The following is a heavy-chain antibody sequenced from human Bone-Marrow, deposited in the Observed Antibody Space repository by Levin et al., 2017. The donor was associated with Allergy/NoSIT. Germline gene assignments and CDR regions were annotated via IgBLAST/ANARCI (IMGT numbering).Heavy chain of an antibody. Sequence: GGSLRLSCAASGFTFSDFVMHWVRQAPGKGLEWVAALSGSGGTKYYADSVKGRLTISRDNSKNTMYLQMNSLSSEDTAVYYCARALTAVIGPTTYYLDVWGSGTTVTASS. CDR2: LSGSGGTK. CDR1: GFTFSDFV. CDR3: ARALTAVIGPTTYYLDV. J-gene: IGHJ6*03. D-gene: IGHD4-11*01. V-gene: IGHV3-23*01.